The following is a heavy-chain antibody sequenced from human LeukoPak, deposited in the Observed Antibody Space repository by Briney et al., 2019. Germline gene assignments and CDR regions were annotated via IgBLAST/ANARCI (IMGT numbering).Heavy chain of an antibody. D-gene: IGHD2-21*02. V-gene: IGHV3-23*01. J-gene: IGHJ4*02. CDR2: ISWNSGNI. Sequence: GGSLRLSCAASGFTFGSYAMTWVRQAPGKGLEWVSGISWNSGNIDYADSVKGRFTISRDNSKNTLYLQMNSLRAEDTAVYYCAKPLLYGVTAIGPDYWGQGTLVTVSS. CDR3: AKPLLYGVTAIGPDY. CDR1: GFTFGSYA.